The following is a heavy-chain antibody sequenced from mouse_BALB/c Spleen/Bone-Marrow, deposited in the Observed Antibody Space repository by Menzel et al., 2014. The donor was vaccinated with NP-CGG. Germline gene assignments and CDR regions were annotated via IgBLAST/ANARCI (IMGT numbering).Heavy chain of an antibody. CDR2: IYPYNGVS. V-gene: IGHV1-31*01. CDR3: ESRGEYFDV. J-gene: IGHJ1*01. Sequence: VQLQQPGPELVKPGASVKISCKASGYSFTGYHMHWVKQSHGNSLDWIGYIYPYNGVSSYNQKFKGKATLTVDKSSSTAYMELRSLTSDDSAVYYCESRGEYFDVWGAGTTVTVSS. CDR1: GYSFTGYH.